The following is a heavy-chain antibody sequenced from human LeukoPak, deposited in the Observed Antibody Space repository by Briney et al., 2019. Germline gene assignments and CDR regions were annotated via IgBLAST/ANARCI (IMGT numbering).Heavy chain of an antibody. CDR3: ARARLWAFDI. J-gene: IGHJ3*02. V-gene: IGHV1-2*02. D-gene: IGHD3-16*01. Sequence: GASVKASCKASGYTFTGYYMHWVRQAPGQGLEWMGWINPNSGGTNYAQKFQGRVTMTRDTSLNTAYMELSRLGSDDTAVYFCARARLWAFDIWGQGTMVTVSS. CDR1: GYTFTGYY. CDR2: INPNSGGT.